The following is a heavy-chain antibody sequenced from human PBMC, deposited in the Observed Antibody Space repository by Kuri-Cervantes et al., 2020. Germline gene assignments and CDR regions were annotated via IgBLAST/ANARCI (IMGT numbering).Heavy chain of an antibody. J-gene: IGHJ4*02. Sequence: GGSLRLSCAASGFTFSSYGMHWVRQAPGKGLEWVAVISYDGSNKYYADSVKGRFTISRDNSKNTLYLQMNGLRAEDTAVYYCAGLIVVVPAALDYWGQGTLVTVSS. V-gene: IGHV3-30*03. CDR1: GFTFSSYG. CDR2: ISYDGSNK. D-gene: IGHD2-2*01. CDR3: AGLIVVVPAALDY.